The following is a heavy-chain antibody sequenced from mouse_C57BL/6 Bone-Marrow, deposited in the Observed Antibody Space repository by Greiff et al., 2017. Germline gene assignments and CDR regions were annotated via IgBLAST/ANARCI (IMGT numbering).Heavy chain of an antibody. CDR2: ISNLAYSI. CDR3: ARAPGGAMDY. V-gene: IGHV5-15*04. D-gene: IGHD3-1*01. Sequence: EVMLVESGGGLVQPGGSLKLSCAASGFTFSDYGMAWVRQAPGKGPEWVAFISNLAYSIYYADTVKGRFTISRENAKNTLDLEMSSLRSEDTAMYYCARAPGGAMDYWGQGTSVTVSS. CDR1: GFTFSDYG. J-gene: IGHJ4*01.